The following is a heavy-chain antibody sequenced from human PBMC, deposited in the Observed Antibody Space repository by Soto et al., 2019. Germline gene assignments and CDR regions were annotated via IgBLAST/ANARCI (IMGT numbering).Heavy chain of an antibody. CDR1: GDIFTSYA. Sequence: QVQLVQSGAEVKKPGSSVKVSCKASGDIFTSYAFSWVRQAPGEGLEWMGGMIPMFGTPNYAQKFQGRLTINADKSTSTGYMELSGLRSEDTAVYYCARNGVAGMDFWGQGTLVTVS. J-gene: IGHJ4*02. D-gene: IGHD3-3*01. CDR2: MIPMFGTP. V-gene: IGHV1-69*06. CDR3: ARNGVAGMDF.